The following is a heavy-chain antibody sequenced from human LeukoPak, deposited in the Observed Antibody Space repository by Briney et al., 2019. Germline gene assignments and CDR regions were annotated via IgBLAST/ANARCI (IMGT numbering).Heavy chain of an antibody. CDR3: AKVGCSGGSCPTAQGDAFDI. V-gene: IGHV3-9*01. D-gene: IGHD2-15*01. Sequence: PGRSLRLSCAASGFTFDDYAMHWVRQAPGKGLEWVSGISWNSGSIGYADSVKGRFTISRDNAKNSLYLQMNSLRAEDTALYYCAKVGCSGGSCPTAQGDAFDIWGQGTMVTVSS. CDR1: GFTFDDYA. J-gene: IGHJ3*02. CDR2: ISWNSGSI.